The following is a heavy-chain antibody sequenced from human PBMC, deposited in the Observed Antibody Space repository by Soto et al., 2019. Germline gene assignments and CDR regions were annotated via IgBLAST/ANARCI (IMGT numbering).Heavy chain of an antibody. J-gene: IGHJ3*02. Sequence: QVHLVESGGGVVQPGRSLRLYCAASGFTFSNNGVHWVRQAPGKGLEWVGVISYDGSNKHYADSVKGRFTISIDNSKNTVFLQMNSLRAEDTAVYYCAKDVYRVSGYCAFDTWGQGTMVTVSS. CDR2: ISYDGSNK. V-gene: IGHV3-30*18. CDR1: GFTFSNNG. D-gene: IGHD6-13*01. CDR3: AKDVYRVSGYCAFDT.